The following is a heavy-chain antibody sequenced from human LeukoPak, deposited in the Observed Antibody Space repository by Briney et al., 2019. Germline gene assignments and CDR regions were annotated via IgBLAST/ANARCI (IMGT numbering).Heavy chain of an antibody. CDR2: INHSGST. CDR3: ARGPRTAYYYYYYGMDV. Sequence: KPSETLSLTCTVSGGSISSTSYYWAWIRQPPGKGLEWIGEINHSGSTNYNPSLKSRVTVSVDTSKNQFSLKLSSVTAADTAVYYCARGPRTAYYYYYYGMDVWGQGTTVTVSS. D-gene: IGHD1-14*01. CDR1: GGSISSTSYY. V-gene: IGHV4-39*07. J-gene: IGHJ6*02.